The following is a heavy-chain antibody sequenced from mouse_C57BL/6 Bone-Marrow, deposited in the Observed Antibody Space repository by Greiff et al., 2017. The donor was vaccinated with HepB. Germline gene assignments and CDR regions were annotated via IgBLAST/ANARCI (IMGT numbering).Heavy chain of an antibody. D-gene: IGHD2-2*01. CDR2: IYPGDGDT. CDR1: GYAFSSYW. V-gene: IGHV1-80*01. CDR3: ARGGGYMVTYAMDY. Sequence: VMLVESGAELVKPGASVKISCKASGYAFSSYWMNWVKQRPGKGLEWIGQIYPGDGDTNYNGKFKGKATLTADKSSSTAYMQLSSLTSEDSAVYFCARGGGYMVTYAMDYWGQGTSVTVSS. J-gene: IGHJ4*01.